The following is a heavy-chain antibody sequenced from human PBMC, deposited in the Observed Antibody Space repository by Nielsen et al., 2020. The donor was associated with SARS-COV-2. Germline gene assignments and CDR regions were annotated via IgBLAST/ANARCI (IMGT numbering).Heavy chain of an antibody. CDR2: ISSSSSYI. J-gene: IGHJ4*02. CDR1: GFTFSSYS. D-gene: IGHD3-10*01. CDR3: ARDLRTRWFGSPVGPFDY. V-gene: IGHV3-21*01. Sequence: GGSLRLSCAASGFTFSSYSMNWVRQAPGKGLEWVSSISSSSSYIYYADSVKGRFTISRDNAKNSLYLQMNSLRAEDTAVYYCARDLRTRWFGSPVGPFDYWGQGTLVTVSA.